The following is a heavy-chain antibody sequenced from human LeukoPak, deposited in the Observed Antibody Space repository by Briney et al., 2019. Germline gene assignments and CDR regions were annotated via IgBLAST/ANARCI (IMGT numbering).Heavy chain of an antibody. D-gene: IGHD6-25*01. CDR1: GFSLSNFG. CDR3: ARDRRQNYYYYYGMDV. J-gene: IGHJ6*02. CDR2: ISFDGRAK. V-gene: IGHV3-30*03. Sequence: GGSLRLSCAASGFSLSNFGMHWARQAPGKGLEWVAVISFDGRAKYFADSVKGRFTISRDNSKNTVSLQMNSVGAEDTAVYYCARDRRQNYYYYYGMDVWGQGTTVTVSS.